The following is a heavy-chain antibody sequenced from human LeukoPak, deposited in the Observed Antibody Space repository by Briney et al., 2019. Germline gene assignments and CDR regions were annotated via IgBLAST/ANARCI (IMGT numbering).Heavy chain of an antibody. Sequence: PGGSLGLSCAASGFTFSSYAMSWVRQAPGKGLEWVSAISGSGGSTYYADSVKGRFTISRDNSKNTLYLQMNSLRAEDTAVYYCAKDMEDIVATDRVDCWGQGTLVTVSS. CDR1: GFTFSSYA. J-gene: IGHJ4*02. D-gene: IGHD5-12*01. CDR2: ISGSGGST. V-gene: IGHV3-23*01. CDR3: AKDMEDIVATDRVDC.